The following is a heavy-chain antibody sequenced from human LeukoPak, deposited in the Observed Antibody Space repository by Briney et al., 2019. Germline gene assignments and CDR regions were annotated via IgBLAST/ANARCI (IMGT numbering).Heavy chain of an antibody. CDR1: GFTFSSYA. CDR2: ISYDGSNQ. Sequence: GGSLRLSCAASGFTFSSYAMHWVRQAPGKGLEWVTLISYDGSNQYYADSVKGRFTISRDDSKNTLYLQMNSLRAEDTAVYYCAREAYYGSGSRKYYFDFWGQGTLVTVSS. V-gene: IGHV3-30*01. J-gene: IGHJ4*02. D-gene: IGHD3-10*01. CDR3: AREAYYGSGSRKYYFDF.